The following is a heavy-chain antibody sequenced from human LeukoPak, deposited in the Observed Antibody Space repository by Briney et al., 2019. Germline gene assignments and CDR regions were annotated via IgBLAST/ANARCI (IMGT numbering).Heavy chain of an antibody. D-gene: IGHD4-17*01. J-gene: IGHJ4*02. CDR3: ARENGWQPGEYGDYTGFYFDS. Sequence: PGGSLRLSCAASGFTFSSHGMNWVRQAPGKGLEWVSGISPSGGITYYTDSVKGRFTISRDNSKNTQSLQVNSLRAEDTAVYYCARENGWQPGEYGDYTGFYFDSWGQGTLVTVSS. V-gene: IGHV3-23*01. CDR1: GFTFSSHG. CDR2: ISPSGGIT.